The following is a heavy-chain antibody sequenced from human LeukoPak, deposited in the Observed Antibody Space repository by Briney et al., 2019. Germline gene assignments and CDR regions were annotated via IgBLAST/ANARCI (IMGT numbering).Heavy chain of an antibody. J-gene: IGHJ3*02. CDR2: ISYDGSNK. CDR1: GFTFSSYA. Sequence: GGSLRLSCAASGFTFSSYAMHWVRQAPGKGLEWVAVISYDGSNKYYADSVKGRFTISRDNSKNTLYLQMNSLRAEDKAVYRARGAIFGVVITRSAFDIWGQGTMVTVSS. D-gene: IGHD3-3*01. CDR3: ARGAIFGVVITRSAFDI. V-gene: IGHV3-30*04.